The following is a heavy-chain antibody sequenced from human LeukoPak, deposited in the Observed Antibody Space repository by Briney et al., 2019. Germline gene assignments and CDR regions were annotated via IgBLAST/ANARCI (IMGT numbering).Heavy chain of an antibody. CDR3: ARIGDSSGYGSERFDY. Sequence: ASVKVSCKASGYTFTSYDISWVRQAPGQGLEWMGWISTYNGNTNYAQKLQGRVTMTTDTSTITAYMELRSLRSDDTAVYYCARIGDSSGYGSERFDYWGQGTLVTVSS. J-gene: IGHJ4*02. CDR2: ISTYNGNT. CDR1: GYTFTSYD. D-gene: IGHD3-22*01. V-gene: IGHV1-18*01.